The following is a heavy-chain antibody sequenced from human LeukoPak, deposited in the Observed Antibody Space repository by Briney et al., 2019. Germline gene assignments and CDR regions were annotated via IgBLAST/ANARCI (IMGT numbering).Heavy chain of an antibody. CDR3: ARDRGHIAARPGVGVDWFDP. J-gene: IGHJ5*02. CDR2: IIPIFGTA. Sequence: GASVKVSCKASGGTFSSYAISWVRQAPGQGLEWMGGIIPIFGTANYAQKFQGRVTITTDESTSTAYMELSSLGSEDTAVYYCARDRGHIAARPGVGVDWFDPWGQGTLVTVSS. CDR1: GGTFSSYA. V-gene: IGHV1-69*05. D-gene: IGHD6-6*01.